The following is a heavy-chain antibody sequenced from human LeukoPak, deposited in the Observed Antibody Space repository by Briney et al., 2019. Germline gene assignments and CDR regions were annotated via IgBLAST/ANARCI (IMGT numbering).Heavy chain of an antibody. CDR3: ARDRGLTYYYDSSGYYLD. Sequence: SETLSLTCTVSGGSIGSGDYYWSWIRQPPGKGLEWIGYIYYSGSTYYNPSLKSRVTISVDTSENQFSLKLSSVTAADTAVYYCARDRGLTYYYDSSGYYLDWGQGTLVTVSS. CDR2: IYYSGST. V-gene: IGHV4-30-4*08. J-gene: IGHJ4*02. CDR1: GGSIGSGDYY. D-gene: IGHD3-22*01.